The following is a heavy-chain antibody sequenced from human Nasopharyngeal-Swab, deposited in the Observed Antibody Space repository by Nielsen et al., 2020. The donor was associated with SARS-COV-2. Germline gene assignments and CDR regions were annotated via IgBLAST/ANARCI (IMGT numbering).Heavy chain of an antibody. CDR1: GFIFSASG. Sequence: GESLKISCAASGFIFSASGIHWVRQASGKVLEWVGRIGDKDHNYATTYGASVQGRFTSSRDDSKNTAFMQMDSLKTEDTALYYCTTDFYFDYWGQGTLVTVSS. V-gene: IGHV3-73*01. J-gene: IGHJ4*02. CDR3: TTDFYFDY. CDR2: IGDKDHNYAT.